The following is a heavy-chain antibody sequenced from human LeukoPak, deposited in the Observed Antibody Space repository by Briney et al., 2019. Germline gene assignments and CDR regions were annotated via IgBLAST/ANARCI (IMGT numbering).Heavy chain of an antibody. D-gene: IGHD4-23*01. CDR3: ARDKDYGGNSHMGYYYYYMDV. CDR2: INPNSSGT. V-gene: IGHV1-2*02. Sequence: ASVKVSCKASGYTFTGYYMHWVRQAPGQGLEWMGWINPNSSGTNYAQKFQGRVTMTRDTSISTAYMELSRLRSDDTAVYYCARDKDYGGNSHMGYYYYYMDVWGKGTTVTVSS. CDR1: GYTFTGYY. J-gene: IGHJ6*03.